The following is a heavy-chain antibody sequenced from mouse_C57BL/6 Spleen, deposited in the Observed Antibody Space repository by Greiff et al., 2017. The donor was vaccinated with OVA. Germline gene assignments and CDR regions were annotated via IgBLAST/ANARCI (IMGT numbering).Heavy chain of an antibody. Sequence: EVQLMESEAGLVQPGSSMKLSCTASGFTFSNYYMAWVRQVPEKGLEWVANINSDGSSTYYLDSLKSRFIISRDNAKNILYLQMSSLKSADTATYYCAREGLGTVYYAMDYWGQGTSVTVSS. CDR3: AREGLGTVYYAMDY. V-gene: IGHV5-16*01. D-gene: IGHD3-3*01. CDR1: GFTFSNYY. J-gene: IGHJ4*01. CDR2: INSDGSST.